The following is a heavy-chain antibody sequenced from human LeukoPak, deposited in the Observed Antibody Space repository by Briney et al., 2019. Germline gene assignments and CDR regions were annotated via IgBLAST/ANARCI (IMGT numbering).Heavy chain of an antibody. CDR2: IYYTGTT. J-gene: IGHJ4*02. CDR3: ARRPDTSPFDY. V-gene: IGHV4-31*03. CDR1: GGSISSGGYY. D-gene: IGHD2-2*02. Sequence: SETLSLTCSVSGGSISSGGYYWSWIRQHPGKGLEWIGYIYYTGTTYYNPSLKSRVTISRDTSKNLFSLRLNSVTAADTAVYYCARRPDTSPFDYWAREPWSPSPQ.